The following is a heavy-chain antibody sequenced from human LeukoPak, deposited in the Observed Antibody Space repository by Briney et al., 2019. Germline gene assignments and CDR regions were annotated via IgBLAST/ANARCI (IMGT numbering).Heavy chain of an antibody. CDR1: GGSISSSSYY. CDR2: IYYSGST. CDR3: ASMTTVTIGFDP. V-gene: IGHV4-39*07. Sequence: SETLSLTCTVSGGSISSSSYYWGWIRQPPGKGLEWIGSIYYSGSTYYNPSLKSRVTISVDTSKNQFSLKLSSVTAADTAVYYCASMTTVTIGFDPWGQATLVTVSS. J-gene: IGHJ5*02. D-gene: IGHD4-11*01.